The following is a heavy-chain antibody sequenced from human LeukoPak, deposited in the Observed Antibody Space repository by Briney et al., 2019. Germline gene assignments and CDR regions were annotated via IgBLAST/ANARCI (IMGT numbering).Heavy chain of an antibody. V-gene: IGHV1-2*02. J-gene: IGHJ6*03. CDR2: INPNSGGT. Sequence: ASVKVSCKASGYTFTDYYMHWVRQAPGQGLEWMGWINPNSGGTNYAQKFQGRVTMTRDTSISTAYMELSRLRSDDTAVYYCARSPTAYCTNGVCSRTNYYYYYMAVCGKGTTVTVSS. CDR1: GYTFTDYY. CDR3: ARSPTAYCTNGVCSRTNYYYYYMAV. D-gene: IGHD2-8*01.